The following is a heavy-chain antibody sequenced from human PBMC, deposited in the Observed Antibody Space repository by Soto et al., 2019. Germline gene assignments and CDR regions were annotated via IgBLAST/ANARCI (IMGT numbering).Heavy chain of an antibody. V-gene: IGHV3-23*01. Sequence: GGSKRLSCAASGLTFSSHAMSWVRQTPGKGLEWVSSISGSGGSTYYADSVRGRFTISRDTSQSSVFLQMNSLRVEDTAVYFCARALVSSSPGPRFLHFCGHGALVSVSS. D-gene: IGHD2-15*01. CDR3: ARALVSSSPGPRFLHF. CDR2: ISGSGGST. J-gene: IGHJ4*01. CDR1: GLTFSSHA.